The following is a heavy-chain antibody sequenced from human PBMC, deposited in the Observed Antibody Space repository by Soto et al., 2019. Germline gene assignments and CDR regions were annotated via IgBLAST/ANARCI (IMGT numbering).Heavy chain of an antibody. Sequence: GGSLRLSCVGSGFTFSSYPMNWVRQAPGKGLEWVSATSGTSDMTYYANSVTGRFTISRDNSKNTLYLQVSSLRVEDTAIYYCAKYRWGATTVTSINWGRGTLVTVSS. CDR2: TSGTSDMT. D-gene: IGHD4-4*01. J-gene: IGHJ1*01. CDR1: GFTFSSYP. CDR3: AKYRWGATTVTSIN. V-gene: IGHV3-23*01.